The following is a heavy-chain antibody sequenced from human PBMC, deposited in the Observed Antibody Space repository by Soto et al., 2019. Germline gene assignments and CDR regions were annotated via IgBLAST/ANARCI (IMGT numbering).Heavy chain of an antibody. J-gene: IGHJ6*02. CDR1: GFSFSEHY. Sequence: QAQLVESGGGLVKPGGSLRLSCAASGFSFSEHYMSWLRQSPGKGFEWVSYTTPSGGDTFYPDSVKGRITTSRDNAMRSVDLQRNSLPVEDTAVYYCAGGHYGLEVWGQGTTVTVSS. CDR2: TTPSGGDT. CDR3: AGGHYGLEV. V-gene: IGHV3-11*01.